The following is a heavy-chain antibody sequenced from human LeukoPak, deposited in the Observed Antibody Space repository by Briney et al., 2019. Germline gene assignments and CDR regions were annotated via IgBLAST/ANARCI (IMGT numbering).Heavy chain of an antibody. V-gene: IGHV4-39*01. J-gene: IGHJ5*02. CDR3: ARQFPRYCSSTSCYPNNYFDP. Sequence: PSETLSLTCTVSGGSISSGDYYWSWIRQPPGKGLEWIGSIYYSGSANYNPSLKSRITIYVDTSKNQFSLKLSSVTAADTAVYYCARQFPRYCSSTSCYPNNYFDPWGQGTLVTVSS. CDR1: GGSISSGDYY. D-gene: IGHD2-2*01. CDR2: IYYSGSA.